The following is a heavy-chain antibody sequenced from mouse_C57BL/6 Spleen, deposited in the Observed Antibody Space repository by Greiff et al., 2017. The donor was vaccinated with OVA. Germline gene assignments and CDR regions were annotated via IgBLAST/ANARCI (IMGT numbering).Heavy chain of an antibody. CDR3: ARSGGYYGGAMDY. Sequence: QVQLKQPGAELVRPGSSVKLSCKASGYTFTSYWMHWVKQRPIQGLEWIGNIDPSDSETHYNQKFKDKATLTVDKSSSTAYMQLSSLTSEDSAVYYCARSGGYYGGAMDYWGQGTSVTVSS. V-gene: IGHV1-52*01. CDR2: IDPSDSET. J-gene: IGHJ4*01. D-gene: IGHD2-3*01. CDR1: GYTFTSYW.